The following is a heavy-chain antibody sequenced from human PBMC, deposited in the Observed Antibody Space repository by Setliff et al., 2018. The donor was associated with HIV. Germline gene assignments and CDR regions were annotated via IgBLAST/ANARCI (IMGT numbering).Heavy chain of an antibody. V-gene: IGHV3-48*03. J-gene: IGHJ4*02. Sequence: PGGSLRLSCAASGFRINNYDMNWVRQAPGKGLEWISHISSSGETIYYADSVRGRLTISRDNAENSLYLQMISLRAEDTAVYYCARVGVGATVFFDYWGQGTLVTVSS. CDR1: GFRINNYD. CDR3: ARVGVGATVFFDY. D-gene: IGHD1-26*01. CDR2: ISSSGETI.